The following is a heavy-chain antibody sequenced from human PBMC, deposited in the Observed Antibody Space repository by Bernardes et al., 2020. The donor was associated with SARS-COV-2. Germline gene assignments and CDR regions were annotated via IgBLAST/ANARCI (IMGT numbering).Heavy chain of an antibody. V-gene: IGHV4-59*01. CDR1: GGSISSYY. Sequence: SETLSLTCTVSGGSISSYYWSWIRQPPGKGLEWIGYIYYSGSTNYNPSLKSRVTISVDTSKNQFSLKLSSVTAVDTAVYYCAAHSSSWYPASFDPWGQGTLVTVSS. CDR2: IYYSGST. D-gene: IGHD6-13*01. J-gene: IGHJ5*02. CDR3: AAHSSSWYPASFDP.